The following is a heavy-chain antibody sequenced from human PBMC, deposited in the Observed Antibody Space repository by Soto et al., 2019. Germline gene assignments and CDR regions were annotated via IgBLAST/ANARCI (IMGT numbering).Heavy chain of an antibody. CDR2: ISDDGTTK. D-gene: IGHD4-17*01. V-gene: IGHV3-30-3*01. CDR3: TRADLTVTLSVFDP. J-gene: IGHJ5*02. Sequence: QVQLVESGGGVVQPGRSLRLSCAASGFIFSRYFMHWVRQAPGKGLEWVALISDDGTTKYYADSVTGRFTISRDNSKNTLYLQMNSLRADDTAVYYCTRADLTVTLSVFDPWGQGTLVTVSS. CDR1: GFIFSRYF.